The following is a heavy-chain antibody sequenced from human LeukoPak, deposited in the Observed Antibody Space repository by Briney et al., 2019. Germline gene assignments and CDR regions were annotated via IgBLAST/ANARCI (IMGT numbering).Heavy chain of an antibody. V-gene: IGHV4-30-2*01. D-gene: IGHD1-1*01. CDR3: ARGGAGPNWNGELAFDY. Sequence: SETLSLTCAVSGGSISSGGYSWSWIRQPPGKGLEWIGYIYHSGSTYYNPSLKSRVTISVDRSKNQFSLKLSSVTAADTAVYYCARGGAGPNWNGELAFDYWGQGTLVTVSS. CDR2: IYHSGST. CDR1: GGSISSGGYS. J-gene: IGHJ4*02.